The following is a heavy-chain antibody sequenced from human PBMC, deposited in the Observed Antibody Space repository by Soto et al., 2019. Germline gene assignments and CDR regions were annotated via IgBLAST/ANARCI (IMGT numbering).Heavy chain of an antibody. D-gene: IGHD5-12*01. CDR3: ARGQEGVVATH. CDR2: VKDGGHT. J-gene: IGHJ4*02. CDR1: GGSLSGYY. Sequence: QVQLQQWGAGLLKPSETLSLNCAVTGGSLSGYYWSWIRQPPGKGLEWIGEVKDGGHTNYSPSLRGRVTISSATSNNRFSLRLNSVTAADTGVYYCARGQEGVVATHWDQGSLVTVSS. V-gene: IGHV4-34*01.